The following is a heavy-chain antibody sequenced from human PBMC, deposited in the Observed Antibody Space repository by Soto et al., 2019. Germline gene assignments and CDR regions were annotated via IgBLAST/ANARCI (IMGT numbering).Heavy chain of an antibody. CDR3: ARQYSSGWFYRDY. V-gene: IGHV4-59*08. CDR1: GGSISSYY. D-gene: IGHD6-19*01. J-gene: IGHJ4*02. CDR2: IYYSGRT. Sequence: SETLSLTCTVSGGSISSYYWSWIRQPPGKGLEWIGYIYYSGRTNYNPSLKSRVTISVDTSKNQFSLKLSSVTAADTAVYYCARQYSSGWFYRDYWGQGTLVTVSS.